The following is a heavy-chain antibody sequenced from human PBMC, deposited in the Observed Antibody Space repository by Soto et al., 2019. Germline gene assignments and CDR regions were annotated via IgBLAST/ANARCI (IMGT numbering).Heavy chain of an antibody. CDR2: IKQDESER. D-gene: IGHD3-22*01. V-gene: IGHV3-7*01. Sequence: EVQLVESGGGLVQPGGSLRLSCATSGFIFSDYWMTWVRQAPGKGLEWVASIKQDESERRYADSVRGRFTVSRDNAKNSLYLQMNSLGVEDTAVYYCARLYDSVTTIVHWGQGTLATVSS. CDR1: GFIFSDYW. J-gene: IGHJ4*02. CDR3: ARLYDSVTTIVH.